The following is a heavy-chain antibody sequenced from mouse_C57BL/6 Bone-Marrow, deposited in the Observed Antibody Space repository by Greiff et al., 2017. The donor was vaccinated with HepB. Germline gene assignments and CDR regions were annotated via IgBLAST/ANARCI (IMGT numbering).Heavy chain of an antibody. J-gene: IGHJ3*01. V-gene: IGHV1-15*01. CDR1: GYTFTDYE. Sequence: VQLQQSGAELVRPGASVTLSCKASGYTFTDYEIHWVKQTPVHGLEWIGAIDPETGGTAYNQKFKGKAILTADKSSSTAYMELRSLTSEDSAVYYCTRERDYYGSSLLFAYWGQGTLVTVSA. CDR2: IDPETGGT. CDR3: TRERDYYGSSLLFAY. D-gene: IGHD1-1*01.